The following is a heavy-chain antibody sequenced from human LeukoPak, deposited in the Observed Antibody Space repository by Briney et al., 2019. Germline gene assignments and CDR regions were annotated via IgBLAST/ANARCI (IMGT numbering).Heavy chain of an antibody. CDR3: TRGGWSYDY. J-gene: IGHJ4*02. V-gene: IGHV4-59*01. D-gene: IGHD6-19*01. CDR2: IYYNGDT. Sequence: SETLSHTCTVSSGSISSYYWSWVRQPPGKGLEWIGYIYYNGDTNYNASLKSRVTISVDTSKNQFSLELSSVTAADTAVYYCTRGGWSYDYWGQGTLVTVSS. CDR1: SGSISSYY.